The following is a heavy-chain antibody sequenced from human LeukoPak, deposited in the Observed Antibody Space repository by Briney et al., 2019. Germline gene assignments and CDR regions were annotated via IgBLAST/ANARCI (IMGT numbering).Heavy chain of an antibody. Sequence: PGGSLRLSCAASGFTFRSYGVHWVRQAPGKGLEWVANIKQDGIEKGYADSLKGRFTISRDNAKNSLYLPMNSLRAEETAVYYCARELFKIGYSYGWYFDHWGQGTLVTVSS. V-gene: IGHV3-7*01. CDR1: GFTFRSYG. J-gene: IGHJ4*02. CDR3: ARELFKIGYSYGWYFDH. CDR2: IKQDGIEK. D-gene: IGHD5-18*01.